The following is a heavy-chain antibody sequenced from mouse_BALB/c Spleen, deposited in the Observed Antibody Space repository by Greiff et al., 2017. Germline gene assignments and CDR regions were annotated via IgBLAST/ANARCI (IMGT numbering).Heavy chain of an antibody. CDR2: INPSNGRT. CDR1: GYTFTSYW. Sequence: QVQLKQPGAELVKPGASVKLSCKASGYTFTSYWMHWVKQRPGQGLEWIGEINPSNGRTNYNEKFKSKATLTVDKSSSTAYMQLSSLTSEDSAVYYCARSNFSSYAMDYWGQGTSVTVSS. CDR3: ARSNFSSYAMDY. J-gene: IGHJ4*01. V-gene: IGHV1S81*02.